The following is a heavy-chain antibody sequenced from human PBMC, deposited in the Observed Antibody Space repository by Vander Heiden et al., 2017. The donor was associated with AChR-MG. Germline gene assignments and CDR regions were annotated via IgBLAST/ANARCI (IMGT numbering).Heavy chain of an antibody. V-gene: IGHV3-21*01. CDR1: GFTFSSYS. CDR2: ISSSSSYI. J-gene: IGHJ6*02. D-gene: IGHD3-3*01. Sequence: EVQLVESGGGLVKPGGSLRLSCAASGFTFSSYSMNWVRQAPGKGLEWVSSISSSSSYIYYADSVKGRFTISRDNAKNSLYLQMNSLRAEDTAVYYCARDLNVDILEWLPYFYYYGMDVWGQGTTVTVSS. CDR3: ARDLNVDILEWLPYFYYYGMDV.